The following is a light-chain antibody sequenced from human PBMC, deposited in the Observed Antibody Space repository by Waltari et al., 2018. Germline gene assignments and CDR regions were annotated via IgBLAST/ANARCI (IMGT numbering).Light chain of an antibody. Sequence: DIQMTQSTSSLSASVGDTVTITCRASQGISSYLNWFQQKPGKAPKLLIYAASSLESGVPSRFSGSGSGTEFTLTISSLQPEDFATYYCLQHISYPLTFGGGTKVEIK. V-gene: IGKV1-17*01. CDR2: AAS. CDR1: QGISSY. CDR3: LQHISYPLT. J-gene: IGKJ4*01.